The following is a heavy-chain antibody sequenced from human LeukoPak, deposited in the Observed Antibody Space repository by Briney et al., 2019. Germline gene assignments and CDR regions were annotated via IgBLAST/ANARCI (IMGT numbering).Heavy chain of an antibody. D-gene: IGHD6-13*01. CDR1: GYSFTSYW. Sequence: GESLEISCKGSGYSFTSYWIGWVRQMPGKGLEWMGIIYPADSDTRYSPSFQGQVTISADKSVSTAYLQWSSLKASDTAMYYCARSAAAARVPLGDYWGQGTLVTVSS. V-gene: IGHV5-51*01. CDR2: IYPADSDT. CDR3: ARSAAAARVPLGDY. J-gene: IGHJ4*02.